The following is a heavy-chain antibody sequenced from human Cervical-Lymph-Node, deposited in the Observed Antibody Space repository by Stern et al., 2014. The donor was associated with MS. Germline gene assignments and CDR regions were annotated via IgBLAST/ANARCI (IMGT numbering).Heavy chain of an antibody. CDR2: ISAYNGNA. V-gene: IGHV1-18*01. J-gene: IGHJ3*02. D-gene: IGHD2-15*01. Sequence: MQLVQSGAEVKKPGASVKVSCKASGYIFTSYGISWVRQAPGQGLEWMGWISAYNGNANKSQKLQGIVTMTTVTSASTAYMELRSLRSDDTAVYYCARGLLGSENAFDIWGQGTMVTVSS. CDR1: GYIFTSYG. CDR3: ARGLLGSENAFDI.